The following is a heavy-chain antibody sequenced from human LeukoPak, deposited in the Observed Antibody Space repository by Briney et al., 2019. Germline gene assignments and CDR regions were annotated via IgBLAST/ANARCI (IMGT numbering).Heavy chain of an antibody. Sequence: SETLSLTCAVYGGTFSGYYWSWIRQPPGKGLEWIGEINHSGSTNYNPSLKSRVTISVDTSKNQFSLKLSSVTAADTAVYYCARALRRYYGSGSYYAAYFDYWGQGTLVTVSS. D-gene: IGHD3-10*01. CDR2: INHSGST. CDR3: ARALRRYYGSGSYYAAYFDY. CDR1: GGTFSGYY. J-gene: IGHJ4*02. V-gene: IGHV4-34*01.